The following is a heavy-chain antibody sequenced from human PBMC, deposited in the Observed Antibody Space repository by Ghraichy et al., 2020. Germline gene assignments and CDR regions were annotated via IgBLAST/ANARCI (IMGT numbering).Heavy chain of an antibody. CDR3: ARTRRYYFDSSGFYYVDF. J-gene: IGHJ4*02. CDR1: GFSLDTTGTC. CDR2: IDWDDDK. Sequence: QTLSLTCTFSGFSLDTTGTCVSWIRQPPGKALEWLARIDWDDDKFYNPSLKTRLAISKDTSKNQVVLSMTNMDPVDTATYYCARTRRYYFDSSGFYYVDFWGQGALVTVSS. V-gene: IGHV2-70*16. D-gene: IGHD3-22*01.